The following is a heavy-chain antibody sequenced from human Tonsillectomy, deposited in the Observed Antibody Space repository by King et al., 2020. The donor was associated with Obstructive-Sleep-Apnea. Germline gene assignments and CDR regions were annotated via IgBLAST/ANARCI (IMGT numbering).Heavy chain of an antibody. CDR1: GFTFSNYA. Sequence: VQLVESGGGVVQPGRSLRLSCAASGFTFSNYALHWVRQAPGKGLEWVALISYDGSNKYYADSVKGRFTISRDNSKNKVYPQMNRLRAEDTALYYCTRDTKIRGGYYGGDDYFQHWGQGTLVSVSS. J-gene: IGHJ1*01. CDR2: ISYDGSNK. D-gene: IGHD3-22*01. V-gene: IGHV3-30*04. CDR3: TRDTKIRGGYYGGDDYFQH.